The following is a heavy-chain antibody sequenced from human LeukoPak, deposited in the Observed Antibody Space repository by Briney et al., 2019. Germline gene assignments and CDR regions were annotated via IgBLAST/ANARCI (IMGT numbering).Heavy chain of an antibody. V-gene: IGHV4-61*02. D-gene: IGHD3-10*01. J-gene: IGHJ4*02. CDR1: GGSISRGSYY. Sequence: SQTLSLTCSVSGGSISRGSYYWNWIRQPAGKGLEWMGRIYNSGSTNYNPSLKSRVTISTDMSKNQFSLKLTSVTAADTAVYYCARQTFGVLSFDSWGQGTLAIVSS. CDR2: IYNSGST. CDR3: ARQTFGVLSFDS.